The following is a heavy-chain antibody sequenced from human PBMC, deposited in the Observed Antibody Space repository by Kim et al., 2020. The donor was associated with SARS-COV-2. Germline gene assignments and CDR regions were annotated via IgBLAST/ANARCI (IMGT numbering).Heavy chain of an antibody. CDR2: ISGSGDTT. CDR3: ATGKVGSRCSGL. J-gene: IGHJ2*01. CDR1: GFSFSSPA. Sequence: GGSLRLSCAASGFSFSSPAVSWIRQAPGKGLEWVSAISGSGDTTFYADSVKGRLTSSNQKAKNDMTRQMNRRRAEPSTLYYCATGKVGSRCSGLWGRGTL. D-gene: IGHD6-13*01. V-gene: IGHV3-23*01.